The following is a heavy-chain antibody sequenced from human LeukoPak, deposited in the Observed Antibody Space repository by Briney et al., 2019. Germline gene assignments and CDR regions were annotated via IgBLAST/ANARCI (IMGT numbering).Heavy chain of an antibody. CDR2: IQTDGSDK. V-gene: IGHV3-30*02. D-gene: IGHD2-2*01. J-gene: IGHJ4*02. CDR3: AREGGTVVVGRFDY. CDR1: GIDFRASG. Sequence: PGGSLRLSCAASGIDFRASGMHWVRQAPGMGLEWVTFIQTDGSDKYYAASVAGRFTISRDNSKNTVYLHMNGLRPDDTALYYCAREGGTVVVGRFDYWGQGTLVTVSS.